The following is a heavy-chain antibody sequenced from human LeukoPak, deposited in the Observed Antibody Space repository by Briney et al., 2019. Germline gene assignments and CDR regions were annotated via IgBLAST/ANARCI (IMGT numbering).Heavy chain of an antibody. Sequence: SETLSLTCTVSGGSISTYYWSWVRQSPGKGLEWIGHIYYSGSTNYNPSLKSRVAMSVDTSKNQFSLKLSSVTAADTAVYYCARQNGGSYLPFDYWGQGTLVTVSS. J-gene: IGHJ4*02. D-gene: IGHD1-26*01. V-gene: IGHV4-59*01. CDR3: ARQNGGSYLPFDY. CDR1: GGSISTYY. CDR2: IYYSGST.